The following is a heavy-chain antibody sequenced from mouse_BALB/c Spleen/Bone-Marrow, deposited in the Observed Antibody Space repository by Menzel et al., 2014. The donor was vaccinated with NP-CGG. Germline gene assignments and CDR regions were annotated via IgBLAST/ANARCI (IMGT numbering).Heavy chain of an antibody. J-gene: IGHJ1*01. V-gene: IGHV2-9*02. Sequence: QVQLKESGPGLVAPSQSLSITCTVSGFSLKNYGVHWVRQPPGKGLEWLGVIETGRGTNYNSALMSRLSISKDNSKSQVFLKMNSLQTDDTAMYYCARDRAYGNWYFDVWGAGTTVTVSS. CDR2: IETGRGT. D-gene: IGHD2-1*01. CDR1: GFSLKNYG. CDR3: ARDRAYGNWYFDV.